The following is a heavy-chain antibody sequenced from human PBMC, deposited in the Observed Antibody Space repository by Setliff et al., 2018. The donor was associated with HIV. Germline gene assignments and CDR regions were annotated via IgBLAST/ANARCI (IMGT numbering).Heavy chain of an antibody. V-gene: IGHV4-38-2*02. CDR3: ARDLRGTQSSDY. Sequence: PSETLSLTCGVSGYSISSDYCWGWIRQPPGKGLEWIGNMCHGGNNNYYNPSLKSRVTISVDTSKNQLSLKLRSVTAADTAVYYCARDLRGTQSSDYWGQGTLVTVSS. J-gene: IGHJ4*02. CDR1: GYSISSDYC. CDR2: MCHGGNNN. D-gene: IGHD1-1*01.